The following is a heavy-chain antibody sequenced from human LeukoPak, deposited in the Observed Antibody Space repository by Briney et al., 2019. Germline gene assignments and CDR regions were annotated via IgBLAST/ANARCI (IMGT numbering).Heavy chain of an antibody. CDR1: GYSFTTYG. CDR3: ARGVTTVTTTWFDP. Sequence: ASVKVSCKASGYSFTTYGISWVRQAPGQGLEWMGWISAYNDNTNYAQKLPGRVTMTTDTPTSTAYMELRSLRSDDTAVYYCARGVTTVTTTWFDPWGQGTLVTVSS. J-gene: IGHJ5*02. D-gene: IGHD4-17*01. CDR2: ISAYNDNT. V-gene: IGHV1-18*01.